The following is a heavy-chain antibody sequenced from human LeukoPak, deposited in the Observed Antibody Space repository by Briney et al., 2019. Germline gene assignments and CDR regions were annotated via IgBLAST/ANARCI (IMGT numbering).Heavy chain of an antibody. V-gene: IGHV3-66*01. Sequence: GGSLRLSCAASGFTVSSNYMSWVRQAPGKGLEWVSVIYSGGSTYYADSVKGRFTISRDNSKNTLYLQMNSLRAEDTAVYYCAKTGTSGSWRDFDYWGQRALVTVSS. CDR3: AKTGTSGSWRDFDY. CDR2: IYSGGST. J-gene: IGHJ4*02. D-gene: IGHD2-15*01. CDR1: GFTVSSNY.